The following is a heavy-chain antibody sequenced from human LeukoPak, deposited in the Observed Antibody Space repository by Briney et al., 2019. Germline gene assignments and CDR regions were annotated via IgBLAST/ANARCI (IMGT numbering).Heavy chain of an antibody. D-gene: IGHD1-26*01. CDR2: ISSSSSYI. V-gene: IGHV3-21*01. CDR3: ARDGGSYFAFDI. J-gene: IGHJ3*02. CDR1: GFTFSSYS. Sequence: GGSLRLSCAASGFTFSSYSMNWVRQSPGKALEGVSSISSSSSYIYYADSVKGRFTISRDNAKNSLYVPMNSLRAEDTAVYYCARDGGSYFAFDIWGQGTMVTVSS.